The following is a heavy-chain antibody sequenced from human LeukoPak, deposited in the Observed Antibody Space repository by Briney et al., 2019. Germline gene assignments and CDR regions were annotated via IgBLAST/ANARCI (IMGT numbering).Heavy chain of an antibody. V-gene: IGHV4-38-2*02. J-gene: IGHJ2*01. D-gene: IGHD3-22*01. CDR2: IYHSGST. CDR3: ARDLWYYYDSSGYYHWYFDL. CDR1: GYSISSGYY. Sequence: SETLSLTCAVSGYSISSGYYWGWIRQPPGKGLEWIGSIYHSGSTYYNPSLKSRVTISVDTSKNQFSLKLSSVTAADTAVYYCARDLWYYYDSSGYYHWYFDLWGRGTLVTVSS.